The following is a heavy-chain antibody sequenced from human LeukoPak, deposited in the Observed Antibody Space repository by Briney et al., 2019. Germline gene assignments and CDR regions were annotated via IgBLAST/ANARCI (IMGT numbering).Heavy chain of an antibody. CDR3: ARHQFSTPEFVY. CDR1: AGSISNYY. V-gene: IGHV4-59*08. D-gene: IGHD2-15*01. CDR2: IYYSGRT. Sequence: SETLSLTCTVSAGSISNYYWSWIRQPTGKGLEWIGYIYYSGRTNYNPSLKSRLTISVDTSKNQFSLKLSSVTAAGTAVYYCARHQFSTPEFVYWGQGTLVTVSS. J-gene: IGHJ4*02.